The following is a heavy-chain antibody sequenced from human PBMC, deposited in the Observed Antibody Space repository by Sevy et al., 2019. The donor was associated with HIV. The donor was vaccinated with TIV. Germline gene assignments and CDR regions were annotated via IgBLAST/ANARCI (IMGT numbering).Heavy chain of an antibody. CDR1: GFTFSDYY. D-gene: IGHD6-13*01. Sequence: GGSLRLSCAASGFTFSDYYMTWIRQAPGKGLEWVSYISSTGSTIYYADSVKGRFTISRDNAKNSLYLQINSLRAEDTAGYYCAGGVAATGSGRSYFFDYWGQGTLVTVSS. CDR3: AGGVAATGSGRSYFFDY. V-gene: IGHV3-11*01. CDR2: ISSTGSTI. J-gene: IGHJ4*02.